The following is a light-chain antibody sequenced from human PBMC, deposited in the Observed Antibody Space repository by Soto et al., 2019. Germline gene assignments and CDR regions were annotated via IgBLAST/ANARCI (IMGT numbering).Light chain of an antibody. CDR2: DVS. CDR3: TSYTTSITYV. Sequence: QSALTEPASVSGSPAQSITISCTGTSSDFGDFNYVFWYQQHPGKAPKLLIYDVSNRPSGVSNRFSGSKSGDTASLTISGLQAEDEADYYCTSYTTSITYVYGTGTKVTVL. CDR1: SSDFGDFNY. V-gene: IGLV2-14*03. J-gene: IGLJ1*01.